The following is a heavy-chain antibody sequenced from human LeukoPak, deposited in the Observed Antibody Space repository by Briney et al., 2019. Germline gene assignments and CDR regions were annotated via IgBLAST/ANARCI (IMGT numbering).Heavy chain of an antibody. J-gene: IGHJ6*02. CDR2: IRSRANSYVT. Sequence: GGSLRLSCAASGFTFSGSAMHWVRQASGKGREWVGRIRSRANSYVTAYAAAVTGRIIISRDDSSNTAYLQMNSLTTEDTAIYYCTRHSDTYCSRANCYVDNFSGLDVWGHGTRVTVSS. CDR1: GFTFSGSA. CDR3: TRHSDTYCSRANCYVDNFSGLDV. D-gene: IGHD2-2*01. V-gene: IGHV3-73*01.